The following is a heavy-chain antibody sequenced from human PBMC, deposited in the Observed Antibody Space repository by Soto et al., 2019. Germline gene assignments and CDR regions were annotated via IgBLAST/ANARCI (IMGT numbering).Heavy chain of an antibody. D-gene: IGHD6-6*01. V-gene: IGHV3-74*01. CDR3: VRVVPYNSPDC. CDR2: INSGGSRS. J-gene: IGHJ4*02. Sequence: GESLRLPCASSELTFITYAMSLVRQPPGKGLEWVSRINSGGSRSFYADSVKGRFTISRDNAKNTLYLQMNSLSAEDSVVYYCVRVVPYNSPDCWGQGNRVTVSA. CDR1: ELTFITYA.